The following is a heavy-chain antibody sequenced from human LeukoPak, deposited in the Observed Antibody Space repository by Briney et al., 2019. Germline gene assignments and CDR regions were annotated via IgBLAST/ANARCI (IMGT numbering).Heavy chain of an antibody. J-gene: IGHJ4*02. CDR2: IYSGGST. CDR3: AKERGTQLWFKYYFDY. D-gene: IGHD5-18*01. CDR1: GFTVSSNY. V-gene: IGHV3-53*04. Sequence: GGSLRLSCAASGFTVSSNYMSWVRQAPGKGLEWVSVIYSGGSTYYADSVKGRFTISRHNSKNTLYLQMNSLRAEDTAVYYCAKERGTQLWFKYYFDYWGQGTLVTVSS.